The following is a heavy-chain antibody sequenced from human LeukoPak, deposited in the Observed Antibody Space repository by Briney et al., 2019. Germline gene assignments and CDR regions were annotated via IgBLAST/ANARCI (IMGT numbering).Heavy chain of an antibody. D-gene: IGHD1-26*01. J-gene: IGHJ5*02. CDR1: GGSFSGYY. V-gene: IGHV4-34*01. CDR2: INHSGST. Sequence: SETLSLTCAVDGGSFSGYYRSWIRQPPGKGLEWIGEINHSGSTNYNPSLKSRVTISVDTSKNQFSLKLSSVTAADTAVYYCATGRHSGSYYARPHWFDPWGQGTLVTVSS. CDR3: ATGRHSGSYYARPHWFDP.